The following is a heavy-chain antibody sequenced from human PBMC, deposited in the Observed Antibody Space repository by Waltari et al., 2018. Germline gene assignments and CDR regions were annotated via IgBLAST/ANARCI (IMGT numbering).Heavy chain of an antibody. D-gene: IGHD3-22*01. Sequence: QVQLVESGGGVVQPGRSLRLSCAASGFTFSSYAMHWVRQAPGKGLERVAVISYDGSNKYYADSVKGRFTISRDNSKNTLYLQMNSLRAEDTAVYYCARDYYDSSAYTPPFDYWGQGTLVTVSS. V-gene: IGHV3-30-3*01. CDR3: ARDYYDSSAYTPPFDY. CDR1: GFTFSSYA. J-gene: IGHJ4*02. CDR2: ISYDGSNK.